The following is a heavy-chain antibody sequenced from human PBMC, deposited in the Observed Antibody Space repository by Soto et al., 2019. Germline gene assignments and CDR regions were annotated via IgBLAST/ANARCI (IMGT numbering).Heavy chain of an antibody. V-gene: IGHV1-3*04. CDR2: VNTGSGNT. J-gene: IGHJ4*01. Sequence: QVQLVQSGAEVKKPGASVKVSCKASGYTFHSFVIYWMRQAPGQRFEWMGWVNTGSGNTKYSQNFQGRVSITSESPANTVYMDLCSRSFGVTAFYYCASTFAYCAANCFSPHPLLHYWGPGTLVAGSS. CDR1: GYTFHSFV. D-gene: IGHD2-21*01. CDR3: ASTFAYCAANCFSPHPLLHY.